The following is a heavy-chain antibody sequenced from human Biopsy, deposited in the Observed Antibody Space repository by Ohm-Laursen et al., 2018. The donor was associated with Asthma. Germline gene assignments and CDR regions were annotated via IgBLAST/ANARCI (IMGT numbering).Heavy chain of an antibody. CDR2: ISYDGSNE. D-gene: IGHD3-16*02. J-gene: IGHJ4*02. V-gene: IGHV3-30-3*01. Sequence: SLRLSCAASGFTFSSYAMHWVRQAPGKGLEWVAVISYDGSNEYYADSVKGRFTISRDNSKNTLYLQMNSLRAEDTAVYYCARDLHPTNHLGELSEGFDYWGQGTLVTVSS. CDR1: GFTFSSYA. CDR3: ARDLHPTNHLGELSEGFDY.